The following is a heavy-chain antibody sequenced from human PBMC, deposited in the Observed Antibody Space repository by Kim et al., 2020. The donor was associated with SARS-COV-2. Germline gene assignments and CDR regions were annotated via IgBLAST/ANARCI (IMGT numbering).Heavy chain of an antibody. D-gene: IGHD5-12*01. Sequence: GESLKISCKGSGYSFTSYWIGWVRQMPGKGLEWMGIIYPGDSDTRYSPSFQGQVTISADKSISTAYLQWSGLKASDTAMYYCASSGYDSDYYYYYGMDVWGQGTTVTVSS. J-gene: IGHJ6*02. CDR3: ASSGYDSDYYYYYGMDV. V-gene: IGHV5-51*01. CDR1: GYSFTSYW. CDR2: IYPGDSDT.